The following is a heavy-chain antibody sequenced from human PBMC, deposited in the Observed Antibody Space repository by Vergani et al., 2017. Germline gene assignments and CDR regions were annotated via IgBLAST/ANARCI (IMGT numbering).Heavy chain of an antibody. J-gene: IGHJ4*02. V-gene: IGHV2-70*04. Sequence: QITLKESGPTLVKPTQTLTLTCTFSGFSLSTRGVGVGWSRQPPGKAREWPARIDWDDDKYYSTSMKTRLTISKDNAKNQVVLRMTNMDPVDTATYYCARMAGVGYEPFDYWGQGTLVTVSS. CDR3: ARMAGVGYEPFDY. D-gene: IGHD5-12*01. CDR1: GFSLSTRGVG. CDR2: IDWDDDK.